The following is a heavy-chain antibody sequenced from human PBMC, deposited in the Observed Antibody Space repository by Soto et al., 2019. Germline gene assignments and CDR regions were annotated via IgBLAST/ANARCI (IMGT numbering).Heavy chain of an antibody. D-gene: IGHD2-15*01. J-gene: IGHJ6*02. V-gene: IGHV1-58*01. CDR2: IVVGSGNT. CDR3: AATYCSGGSCYPIYYGMDA. CDR1: GFTFTSSA. Sequence: SVKVSCKASGFTFTSSAVQWVRQARGQRLEWIGWIVVGSGNTNYAQKFQERVTITRDMSASTAYMELSSLRSEDTAVYYCAATYCSGGSCYPIYYGMDAWGQGTTVTVSS.